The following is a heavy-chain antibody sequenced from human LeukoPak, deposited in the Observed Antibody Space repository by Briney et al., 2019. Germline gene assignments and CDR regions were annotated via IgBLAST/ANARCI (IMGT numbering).Heavy chain of an antibody. CDR1: GFTFSSYA. CDR2: ISYDGSNK. V-gene: IGHV3-30-3*01. Sequence: PGGSLRLSCAASGFTFSSYAMHWVRQAPGTGLEWVAVISYDGSNKYYADSVKGRFTISRDNSKNTRYLQMNSLRAEDTAVYYCARASGGSDAFDIWGQGTMVTVSS. CDR3: ARASGGSDAFDI. J-gene: IGHJ3*02.